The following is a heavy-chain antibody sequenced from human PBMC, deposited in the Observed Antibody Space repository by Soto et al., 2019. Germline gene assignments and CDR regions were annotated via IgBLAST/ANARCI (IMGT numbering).Heavy chain of an antibody. CDR3: AVGYCSSTSCYAPRLYYYGMDV. D-gene: IGHD2-2*01. CDR1: GFTFSSYA. J-gene: IGHJ6*02. CDR2: ISSYGGST. V-gene: IGHV3-64*01. Sequence: GGSLRLSCAASGFTFSSYAMHWVRQAPGKGLEYVSAISSYGGSTYYANSVKGRFTISRDNSKNTLYLQMNSLRAEDTAVYYCAVGYCSSTSCYAPRLYYYGMDVWGQGTTVTVSS.